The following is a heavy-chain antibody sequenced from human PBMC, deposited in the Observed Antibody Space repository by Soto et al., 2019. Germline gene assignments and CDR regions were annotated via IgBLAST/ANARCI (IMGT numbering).Heavy chain of an antibody. J-gene: IGHJ4*02. Sequence: GASVKVSCKASGYTFTSYYMHWVRQAPGQRLEWMGRINASNGSTKYAQKFQGRVTITRDTSASTAYMELSSLRSEDTAVYYCARDLVIAVAGTNDYWGQGTLVTVSS. D-gene: IGHD6-19*01. CDR2: INASNGST. CDR3: ARDLVIAVAGTNDY. CDR1: GYTFTSYY. V-gene: IGHV1-3*01.